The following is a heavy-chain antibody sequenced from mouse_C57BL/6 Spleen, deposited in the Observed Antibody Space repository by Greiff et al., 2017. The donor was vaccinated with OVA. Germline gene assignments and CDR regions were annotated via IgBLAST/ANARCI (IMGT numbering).Heavy chain of an antibody. CDR3: ARKYSNYPYWYFDV. CDR1: GYTFTSYW. V-gene: IGHV1-61*01. Sequence: QVQLQQPGAELVRPGSSVKLSCKASGYTFTSYWMDWVKQRPGQGLEWIGNIYPSDSETHYNQKFKDKATLTVDKSSSTAYMQLSSLTSEDSAVYYCARKYSNYPYWYFDVWGTGTTVTVSS. J-gene: IGHJ1*03. CDR2: IYPSDSET. D-gene: IGHD2-5*01.